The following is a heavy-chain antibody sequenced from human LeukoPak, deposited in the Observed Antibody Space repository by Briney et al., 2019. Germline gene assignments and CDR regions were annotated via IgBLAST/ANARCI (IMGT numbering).Heavy chain of an antibody. J-gene: IGHJ6*02. CDR1: GFTFSSYG. CDR3: ARGGTLLRYFDWLPYGMDV. Sequence: PGRSPRLSCAASGFTFSSYGMHWVRQAPGKGLEWVAVIWYDGSNKYYADSVKGRFTISRDNSKNTLYLQMNSLRAEDTAVYYCARGGTLLRYFDWLPYGMDVWGQGTTVTVSS. D-gene: IGHD3-9*01. V-gene: IGHV3-33*01. CDR2: IWYDGSNK.